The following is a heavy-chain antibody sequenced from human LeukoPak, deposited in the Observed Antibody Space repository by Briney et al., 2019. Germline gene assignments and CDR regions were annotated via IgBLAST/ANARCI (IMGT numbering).Heavy chain of an antibody. CDR3: AKDQYGGNPQYYFDY. CDR1: GFTFDDYG. D-gene: IGHD4-23*01. J-gene: IGHJ4*02. CDR2: INWNGGST. V-gene: IGHV3-20*04. Sequence: GGSLRLSCAASGFTFDDYGMSWVRQAPGKGLEWVSGINWNGGSTGYADSVKGRFTISRDNAKNSLYLQMNSLRAEDTALYYCAKDQYGGNPQYYFDYWGQGTLVTVSS.